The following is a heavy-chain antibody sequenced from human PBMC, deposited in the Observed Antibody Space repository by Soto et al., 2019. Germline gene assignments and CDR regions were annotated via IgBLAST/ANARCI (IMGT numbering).Heavy chain of an antibody. V-gene: IGHV3-49*03. J-gene: IGHJ3*02. D-gene: IGHD3-3*01. CDR2: IRSKAYGGTT. CDR3: TRDRMDWMQGGELRFLEWLLFGAFDI. CDR1: GFTFGDYA. Sequence: GGSLRLSCTASGFTFGDYAMSWFRQAPGKGLEWVGFIRSKAYGGTTEYAASVKGRFTISRDDSKSIAYLQMNSLKTEDTAVYYCTRDRMDWMQGGELRFLEWLLFGAFDIWGQGTMVTVSS.